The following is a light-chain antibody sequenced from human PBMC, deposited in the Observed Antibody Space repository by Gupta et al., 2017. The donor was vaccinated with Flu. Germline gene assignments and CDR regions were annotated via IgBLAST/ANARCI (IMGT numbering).Light chain of an antibody. CDR3: SSYATTSTL. CDR1: SSDIGAYDY. J-gene: IGLJ3*02. V-gene: IGLV2-14*03. Sequence: QSSLTQPASVFGSPGQSITIPCTGSSSDIGAYDYVSWYQQHPGQAPKLMIYDVTSRPSGVSDRFSGSKFGNTASLTISGLQSEDEADYYCSSYATTSTLFGGGTKLTVL. CDR2: DVT.